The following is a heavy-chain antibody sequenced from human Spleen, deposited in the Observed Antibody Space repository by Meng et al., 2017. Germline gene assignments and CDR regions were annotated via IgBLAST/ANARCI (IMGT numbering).Heavy chain of an antibody. CDR3: ARTYYFDY. V-gene: IGHV3-48*03. Sequence: GGSLRLSCAPSGFTFSSYEMNWVRQAPGRGLEWLSYISSSGSTFYYADSVKGRFTISRDNVKNSLYLQMNSLRAEDTAIYYCARTYYFDYWGQGTLVTVSS. J-gene: IGHJ4*02. CDR2: ISSSGSTF. CDR1: GFTFSSYE.